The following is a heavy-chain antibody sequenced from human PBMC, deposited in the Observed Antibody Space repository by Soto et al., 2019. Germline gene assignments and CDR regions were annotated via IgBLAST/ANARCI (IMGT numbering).Heavy chain of an antibody. CDR2: IIPIFGTA. V-gene: IGHV1-69*01. CDR1: GGTFSSYA. CDR3: ARDMTTVTGEDYYYGMDV. Sequence: QVQLVQSGAEVKKPGSSVKVSCKASGGTFSSYAISWVRQAPGQGLEWMGGIIPIFGTANYAQKFQGRVTITADESTSTAYMELSSLRSEDTAVYYCARDMTTVTGEDYYYGMDVWGQGTTVTVSS. J-gene: IGHJ6*02. D-gene: IGHD4-17*01.